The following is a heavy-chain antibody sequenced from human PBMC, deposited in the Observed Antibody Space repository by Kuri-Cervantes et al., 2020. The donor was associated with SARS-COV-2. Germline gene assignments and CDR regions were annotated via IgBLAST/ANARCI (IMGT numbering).Heavy chain of an antibody. CDR3: AKEVYGSGSVYSYLDN. D-gene: IGHD3-10*01. CDR2: ISHDGIVS. Sequence: GGSLRFSCAASGFTFSNYGMQWVRQAPGKGPEWVAVISHDGIVSHYADSLRGRFTISRDNSKNTLYLEVSSLRPEDTAVYHCAKEVYGSGSVYSYLDNWGQGIPVTVSS. CDR1: GFTFSNYG. V-gene: IGHV3-30*18. J-gene: IGHJ4*02.